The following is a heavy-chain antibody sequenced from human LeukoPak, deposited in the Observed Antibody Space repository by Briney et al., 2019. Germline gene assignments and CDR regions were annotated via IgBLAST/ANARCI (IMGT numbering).Heavy chain of an antibody. J-gene: IGHJ4*02. CDR3: ASSTSHSSSWSFDY. D-gene: IGHD6-13*01. V-gene: IGHV4-59*01. CDR1: GGSMSSYY. Sequence: WESLSLTCTVSGGSMSSYYWSWIRQPPGKGLEWIGYIYYRGSTNYNPSLKSRVTISVDTSKNQFSLKLSSVTAADTAVYYCASSTSHSSSWSFDYWGQGTLVTVSS. CDR2: IYYRGST.